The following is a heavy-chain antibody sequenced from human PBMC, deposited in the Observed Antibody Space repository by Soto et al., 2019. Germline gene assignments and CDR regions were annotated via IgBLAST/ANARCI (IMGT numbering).Heavy chain of an antibody. D-gene: IGHD1-1*01. V-gene: IGHV4-4*09. J-gene: IGHJ6*02. CDR2: IYNSGST. CDR1: GGSTSSYY. CDR3: ARLYNWNDYYYYYGMDV. Sequence: SETLSLTCTVSGGSTSSYYWSWIRQPPGRGLEWIGYIYNSGSTNYNPSLRSRVTISVDTSKNQFSLKLSSVTAADTAVYYCARLYNWNDYYYYYGMDVWGQGTTVTVSS.